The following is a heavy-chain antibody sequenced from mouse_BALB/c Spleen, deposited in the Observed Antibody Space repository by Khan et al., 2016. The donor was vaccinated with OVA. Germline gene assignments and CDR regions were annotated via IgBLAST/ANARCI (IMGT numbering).Heavy chain of an antibody. CDR2: INPSTGYT. J-gene: IGHJ3*01. D-gene: IGHD2-1*01. CDR3: ARRGLYGILAY. Sequence: QVQLQQSGAELAKPGASVKMSCKASGYTFTSYWMHRFKQRPGQGLEWIGYINPSTGYTEYNPKFRDKATLTTDTSTSTAYMPLSSLTSEDSSFYDCARRGLYGILAYWGQGTLVTVSA. CDR1: GYTFTSYW. V-gene: IGHV1-7*01.